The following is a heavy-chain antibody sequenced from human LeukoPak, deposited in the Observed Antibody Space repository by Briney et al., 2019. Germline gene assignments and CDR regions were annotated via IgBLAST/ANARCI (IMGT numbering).Heavy chain of an antibody. CDR1: GYSFTSYW. CDR3: ASQPIAAAGTTAGTDDAFDI. J-gene: IGHJ3*02. Sequence: GESLKISCKGSGYSFTSYWIGWVRQMPGKGLEWMGIIYPGDSDTRYSPSFQGQVTISADKSISTAYLQWSSLKASDTAMYYCASQPIAAAGTTAGTDDAFDIWGQGTMVTVSS. V-gene: IGHV5-51*01. CDR2: IYPGDSDT. D-gene: IGHD6-13*01.